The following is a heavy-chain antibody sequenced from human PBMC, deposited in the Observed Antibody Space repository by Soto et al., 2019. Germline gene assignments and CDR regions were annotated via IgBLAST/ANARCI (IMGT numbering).Heavy chain of an antibody. CDR1: GFSLGRYN. CDR2: TSYDVSNK. CDR3: SRVPSPTHYLHSSAYPFYS. J-gene: IGHJ5*01. V-gene: IGHV3-30-3*01. Sequence: PGGTLRISSAAYGFSLGRYNMHWVRQGPGKGLEWVAVTSYDVSNKYHADSVKGRGTFSRDNSKNTLYLQMNSLRAEDSAVYYFSRVPSPTHYLHSSAYPFYSWRHGT. D-gene: IGHD3-22*01.